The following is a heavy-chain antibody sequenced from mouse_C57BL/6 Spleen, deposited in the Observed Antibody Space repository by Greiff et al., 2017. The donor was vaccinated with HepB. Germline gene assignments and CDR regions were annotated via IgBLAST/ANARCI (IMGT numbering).Heavy chain of an antibody. CDR1: GYAFSSSW. V-gene: IGHV1-82*01. D-gene: IGHD1-1*01. CDR2: IYPGDGDT. Sequence: QVQLQQSGPELVKPGASVKISCKASGYAFSSSWMNWVKQRPGKGLEWIGRIYPGDGDTNYNGKFKGKATLTADKSSSTAYMKLSSLTSEDTAVYYSERGGSNGHYYDYWGQGTTLTVSS. CDR3: ERGGSNGHYYDY. J-gene: IGHJ2*01.